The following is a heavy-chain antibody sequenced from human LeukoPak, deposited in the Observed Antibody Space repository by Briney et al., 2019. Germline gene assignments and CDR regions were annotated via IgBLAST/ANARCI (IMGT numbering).Heavy chain of an antibody. V-gene: IGHV3-23*01. CDR3: ARDDDYGDYGAFDI. CDR1: GFTFSSYA. Sequence: GGSLRLSCAASGFTFSSYAMSWVRQAPGKGLEWVSANSGSGGSTYYADSVKGRFTISRDNSKNTLYLQMNSLRAEDTAVYYCARDDDYGDYGAFDIWGQGTMVTVSS. J-gene: IGHJ3*02. D-gene: IGHD4-17*01. CDR2: NSGSGGST.